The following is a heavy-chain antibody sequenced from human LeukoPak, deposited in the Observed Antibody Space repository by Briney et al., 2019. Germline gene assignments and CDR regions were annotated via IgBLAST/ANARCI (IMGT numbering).Heavy chain of an antibody. CDR1: GGSISSSDW. V-gene: IGHV4-4*02. J-gene: IGHJ4*02. CDR3: ARHEPAYCGGDPRVGY. D-gene: IGHD2-21*02. CDR2: IDDSGST. Sequence: KTSETLSLTCAVSGGSISSSDWWWCVRHPPGKGLEWRGEIDDSGSTNYNPSLKSRASISVDTSKKQFSLELSSVTAAHTAVYYCARHEPAYCGGDPRVGYWGRGNLVPLSS.